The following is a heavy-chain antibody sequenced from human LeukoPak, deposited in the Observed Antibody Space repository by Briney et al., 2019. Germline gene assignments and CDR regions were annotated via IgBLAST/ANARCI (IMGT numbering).Heavy chain of an antibody. Sequence: PGVSLRLSCAASGFSFRSCWMSWLRQAPGKGLEWVANIKEDGSEKYYVDSVKGRFTISRDNAENALYLQMNSLRAEDTAVYYCARVAWPHYFDYWGQGTLVTVSS. D-gene: IGHD2-21*01. CDR1: GFSFRSCW. J-gene: IGHJ4*02. CDR3: ARVAWPHYFDY. CDR2: IKEDGSEK. V-gene: IGHV3-7*01.